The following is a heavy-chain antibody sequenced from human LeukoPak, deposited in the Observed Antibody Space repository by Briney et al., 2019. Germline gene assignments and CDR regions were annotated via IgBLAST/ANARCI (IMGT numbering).Heavy chain of an antibody. CDR2: INSDGSST. J-gene: IGHJ4*02. CDR1: GFTFSNYA. Sequence: GGSLRLSCAASGFTFSNYAMSWVRQAPGKGLVWVSRINSDGSSTSYADSVKGRFTISRDNAKNTLYLQMNSLRAEDTAVYYCATSHHYYGSSDYWGQGTLVTVSS. CDR3: ATSHHYYGSSDY. D-gene: IGHD3-10*01. V-gene: IGHV3-74*01.